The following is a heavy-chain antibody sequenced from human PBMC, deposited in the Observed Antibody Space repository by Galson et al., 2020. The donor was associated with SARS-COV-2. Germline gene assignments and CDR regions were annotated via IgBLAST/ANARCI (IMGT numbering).Heavy chain of an antibody. D-gene: IGHD3-22*01. CDR2: IKSKTDGGTT. CDR1: GFTFSKAW. J-gene: IGHJ6*02. CDR3: TTITYYYDNDEYRTGGV. V-gene: IGHV3-15*01. Sequence: GESLKISCATSGFTFSKAWMSWVRQAPGKGLEWVGRIKSKTDGGTTDHAAPVKDRFTIPRDDSKNTLYLQMNSLKTEDTGVYYCTTITYYYDNDEYRTGGVGGQGTRVSVAS.